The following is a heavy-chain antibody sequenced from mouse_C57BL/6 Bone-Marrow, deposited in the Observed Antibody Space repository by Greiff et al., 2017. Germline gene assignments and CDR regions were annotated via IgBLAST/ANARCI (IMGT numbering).Heavy chain of an antibody. V-gene: IGHV7-1*01. D-gene: IGHD2-1*01. CDR2: SRNKANDYTT. Sequence: EVKVVESGGGLVQSGRSLRLSCATSGFTFSDFYMEWVRQAPGKGLEWIAASRNKANDYTTEYSASVKGRFIVSRDTSQSILYLQMNALRAEDTAIDYCARDAGGGNCLYWYFDVWGTGTTVTVSS. CDR3: ARDAGGGNCLYWYFDV. J-gene: IGHJ1*03. CDR1: GFTFSDFY.